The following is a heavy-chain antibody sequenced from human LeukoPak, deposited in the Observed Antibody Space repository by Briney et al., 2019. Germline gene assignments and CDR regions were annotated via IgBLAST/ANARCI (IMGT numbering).Heavy chain of an antibody. CDR1: GGSISSYH. CDR2: TYNSGNT. CDR3: ARHDCDSSRCSVNWFDP. D-gene: IGHD2/OR15-2a*01. J-gene: IGHJ5*02. Sequence: SETLSLTCTVSGGSISSYHWSWIRQPPGKGLEWIGDTYNSGNTNYNPSLRSRLTISVDTSRNQFSLKLSSVTAADTAVYYCARHDCDSSRCSVNWFDPWGQGTLVTVSS. V-gene: IGHV4-59*08.